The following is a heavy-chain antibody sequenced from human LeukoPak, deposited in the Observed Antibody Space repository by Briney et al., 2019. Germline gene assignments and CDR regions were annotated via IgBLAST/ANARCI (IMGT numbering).Heavy chain of an antibody. D-gene: IGHD3-9*01. J-gene: IGHJ4*02. CDR1: GGSFSGYY. CDR2: INHSGST. Sequence: SETLSLTCAVYGGSFSGYYWSWIRQPPGKGLEWIVEINHSGSTNYNPSLKSRVTISVDTSKHQFSLKLSSVTAADTAVYYCARRAPYDILTGSTFNYWGQGTLVTVSS. V-gene: IGHV4-34*01. CDR3: ARRAPYDILTGSTFNY.